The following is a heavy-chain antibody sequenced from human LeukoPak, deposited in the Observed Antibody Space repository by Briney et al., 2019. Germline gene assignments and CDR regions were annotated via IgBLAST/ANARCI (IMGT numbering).Heavy chain of an antibody. D-gene: IGHD3-10*01. V-gene: IGHV1-18*01. CDR2: ISAYNGNT. CDR3: ARQAAGSGGRYFQH. CDR1: GYSFTSYG. Sequence: ASVKVSCKASGYSFTSYGISWVRQAPGQGLEWMGWISAYNGNTNYAQKLQGRVTMTTDTSTSTAYTELRSLGSDDTAVYYCARQAAGSGGRYFQHWGQGTLVTVSS. J-gene: IGHJ1*01.